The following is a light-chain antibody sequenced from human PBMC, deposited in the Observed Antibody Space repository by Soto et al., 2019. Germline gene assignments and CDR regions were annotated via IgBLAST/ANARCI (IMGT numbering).Light chain of an antibody. CDR1: QSVSSSY. V-gene: IGKV3-20*01. Sequence: EIVLTQSPGTLSLSPGERATLSCRASQSVSSSYLAWYQQKPGQAPRLLIYGASSRATGIPDRFSGSGSGTDFTLTINRLEPEDFAVYYCQQYGSSPETFGQGTKVDTK. CDR2: GAS. J-gene: IGKJ1*01. CDR3: QQYGSSPET.